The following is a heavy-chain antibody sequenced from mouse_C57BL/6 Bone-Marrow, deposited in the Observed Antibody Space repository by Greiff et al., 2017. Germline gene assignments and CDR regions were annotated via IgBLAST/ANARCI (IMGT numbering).Heavy chain of an antibody. D-gene: IGHD1-1*01. V-gene: IGHV5-6*01. CDR1: GFTFSSYG. Sequence: EVQGVESGGDLVKPGGSLKLSCAASGFTFSSYGMSWVRQTPDKRLEWVATISSGGSYTYYPDSVKGRFTISRDNAKNTLYLQMSSLKSEDTAMYYCAIPPYCYGSSRGYFDVWGTGTTVTVSS. CDR3: AIPPYCYGSSRGYFDV. CDR2: ISSGGSYT. J-gene: IGHJ1*03.